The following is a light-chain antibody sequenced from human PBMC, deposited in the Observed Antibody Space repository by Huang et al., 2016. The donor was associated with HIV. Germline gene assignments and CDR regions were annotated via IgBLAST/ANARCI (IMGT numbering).Light chain of an antibody. V-gene: IGKV3-15*01. J-gene: IGKJ1*01. Sequence: EIVVTQSPATVSVSPGERATLSCRASQSIGANVAWYQQKPGQAPKLLLYGACMRATGIPARFSGSGAGTEFTLTISSLQSEDFAVYYCHQYNNWPPAWTCGQGTKVEIK. CDR2: GAC. CDR1: QSIGAN. CDR3: HQYNNWPPAWT.